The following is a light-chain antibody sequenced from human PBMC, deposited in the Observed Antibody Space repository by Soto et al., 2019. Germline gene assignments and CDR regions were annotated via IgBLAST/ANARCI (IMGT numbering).Light chain of an antibody. CDR3: QQYGSSPGLFT. V-gene: IGKV3-20*01. CDR1: QSVSSNY. CDR2: GSS. J-gene: IGKJ3*01. Sequence: EIVLTQSPGTLSLSPGERATLSCRASQSVSSNYLAWYQQKAGQAPRLLIYGSSSRATGIPDRFSGSGSGTDFTLAISRLEPEDFAVYSCQQYGSSPGLFTFGPGSKVDFK.